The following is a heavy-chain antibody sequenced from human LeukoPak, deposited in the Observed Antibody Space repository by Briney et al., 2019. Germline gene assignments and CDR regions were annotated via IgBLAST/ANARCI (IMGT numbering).Heavy chain of an antibody. D-gene: IGHD3-22*01. CDR2: ISSSSSYI. Sequence: GGSLRLSCAASGFTFSSYSMNWVRQAPGKGLEWVSSISSSSSYIYYADSVKGRFTISRDNAKNSLYLQMNSLRAEDTAVYYCARYYYDSSGYYYPFDYWGQGTLVTVSS. CDR3: ARYYYDSSGYYYPFDY. V-gene: IGHV3-21*01. J-gene: IGHJ4*02. CDR1: GFTFSSYS.